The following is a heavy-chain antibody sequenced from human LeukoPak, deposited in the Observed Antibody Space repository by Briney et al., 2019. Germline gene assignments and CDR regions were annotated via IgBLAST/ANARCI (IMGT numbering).Heavy chain of an antibody. V-gene: IGHV1-2*02. D-gene: IGHD3-22*01. CDR2: INPHSGGT. CDR1: GYXFTGYY. J-gene: IGHJ4*02. Sequence: ASVKVSCKASGYXFTGYYMHWVRQAPGQGLEWMGWINPHSGGTNSAQMFQGRVTMTRDTSISTAYMELSRLRSDDTAVYYCARAPYYYDSSGPIDYWGQGTLVTVSS. CDR3: ARAPYYYDSSGPIDY.